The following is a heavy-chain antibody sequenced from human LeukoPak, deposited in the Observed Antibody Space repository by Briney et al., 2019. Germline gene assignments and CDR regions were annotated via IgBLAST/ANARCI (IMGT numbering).Heavy chain of an antibody. CDR1: GFIFGRDS. CDR3: ARDLGGYDYDDSSGYSNY. Sequence: PGGSLRHSCAASGFIFGRDSMNWVRQAPEKVLEWVSSISSSGRYIYYADSVKGRLTTSRDNAKKSLHLQTNSLRAEDTAVYSCARDLGGYDYDDSSGYSNYWGQGTLVTASS. J-gene: IGHJ4*02. CDR2: ISSSGRYI. D-gene: IGHD3-22*01. V-gene: IGHV3-21*01.